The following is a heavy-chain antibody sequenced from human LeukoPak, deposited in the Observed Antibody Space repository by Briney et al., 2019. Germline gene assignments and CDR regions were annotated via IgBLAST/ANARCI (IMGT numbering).Heavy chain of an antibody. J-gene: IGHJ4*02. CDR1: AGSIRSYY. CDR3: AREKAADGTNWGDYFDY. CDR2: IYHSGNT. Sequence: SETLSLTCTVAAGSIRSYYWSWIRQPPGKGMEWIGNIYHSGNTNYNPSLKSPVTISIDTSKNQFALKVSSVTAADTAMYYCAREKAADGTNWGDYFDYWGQGTLVAVSS. D-gene: IGHD6-13*01. V-gene: IGHV4-59*01.